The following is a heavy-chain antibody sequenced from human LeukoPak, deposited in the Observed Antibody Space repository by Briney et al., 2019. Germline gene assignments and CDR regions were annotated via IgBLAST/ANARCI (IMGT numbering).Heavy chain of an antibody. CDR3: ASGPDWFDP. Sequence: PETLSLTCTVAGGSISSYYWSWIRQPPGKGLEWIGYIYYSGSTNYNPSLKSRVTISVDTSKNQFSLKLSSVTAADTPVYYCASGPDWFDPWGQGTLVTVSS. CDR1: GGSISSYY. V-gene: IGHV4-59*08. CDR2: IYYSGST. J-gene: IGHJ5*02.